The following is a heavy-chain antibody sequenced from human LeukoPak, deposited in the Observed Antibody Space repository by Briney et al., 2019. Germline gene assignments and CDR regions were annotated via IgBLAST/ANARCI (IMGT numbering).Heavy chain of an antibody. D-gene: IGHD2-2*01. Sequence: QPGGSLRLSCAASGFTFSNYWMHWVRQAPGKGLVWVSRITNDGSSTNYADSVKGRFTISRDNAKNSLYLQMNSLRAEDTAVYYCARDEIVVVPAAGDTSSVWDYWGQGTLVTVSS. J-gene: IGHJ4*02. CDR3: ARDEIVVVPAAGDTSSVWDY. V-gene: IGHV3-74*01. CDR1: GFTFSNYW. CDR2: ITNDGSST.